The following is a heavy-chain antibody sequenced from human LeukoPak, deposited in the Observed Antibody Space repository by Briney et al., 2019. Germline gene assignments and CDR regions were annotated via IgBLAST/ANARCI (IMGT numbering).Heavy chain of an antibody. CDR1: GVSFDDYY. D-gene: IGHD6-25*01. J-gene: IGHJ4*02. Sequence: SETLSLTCAVSGVSFDDYYWSWVRQTPGKGLEWIGEINHSGYTNDSPSLKSRVTLSIDTSRKQFSLNLGSVTVADTGIYYCTRMTAGHDYWGQGTLVTVSS. V-gene: IGHV4-34*01. CDR2: INHSGYT. CDR3: TRMTAGHDY.